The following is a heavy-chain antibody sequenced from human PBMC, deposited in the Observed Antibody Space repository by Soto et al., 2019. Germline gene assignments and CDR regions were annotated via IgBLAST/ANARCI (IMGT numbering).Heavy chain of an antibody. CDR2: ISSTTNYV. Sequence: GGSLRLSCAASGFTFTRYSMNWVRQAPGKGLEWVSSISSTTNYVYYADSMKGRFTVSRDNAKNSVYLEMNSLSAEDTALYYCARESEDLTSNFDYWGQGTLVTVSS. CDR1: GFTFTRYS. CDR3: ARESEDLTSNFDY. J-gene: IGHJ4*02. V-gene: IGHV3-21*01.